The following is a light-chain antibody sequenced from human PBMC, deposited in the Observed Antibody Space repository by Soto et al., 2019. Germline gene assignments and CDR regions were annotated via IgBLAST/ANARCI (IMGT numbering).Light chain of an antibody. V-gene: IGKV1-8*01. CDR2: AAS. Sequence: ISMTQSPSSVSAHTGDRVTITCRASQGISSYLAWYQQKPGKAPKLLIYAASTLQSGVPSRFSGSGSGTDFTLTISRLEPEDFAVYYCPQYGSSPWTFGQGTKVDI. CDR3: PQYGSSPWT. J-gene: IGKJ1*01. CDR1: QGISSY.